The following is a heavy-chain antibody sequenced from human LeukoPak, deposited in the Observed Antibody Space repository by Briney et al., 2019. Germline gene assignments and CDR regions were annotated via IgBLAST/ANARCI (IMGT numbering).Heavy chain of an antibody. CDR1: GYSFSTYW. CDR3: ARVIPTATNWFDS. V-gene: IGHV5-51*01. Sequence: GESLKISCKGSGYSFSTYWIAWVRQMPGKGLEWMGIIYPGDSDTRYSPSFQGQVTMSAAKSLSTAYLQWSSLKASDIAMYFCARVIPTATNWFDSWGQGALVTVSS. J-gene: IGHJ5*01. CDR2: IYPGDSDT. D-gene: IGHD3-16*02.